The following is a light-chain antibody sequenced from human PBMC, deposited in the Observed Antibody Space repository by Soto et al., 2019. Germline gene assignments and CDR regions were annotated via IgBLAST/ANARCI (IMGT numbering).Light chain of an antibody. CDR2: DAS. J-gene: IGKJ2*01. V-gene: IGKV1-33*01. CDR1: QDISNY. CDR3: QQYDNLYT. Sequence: DIQMTQSPSSLSASVGDRVTITCQASQDISNYLNWYQQKPGKAPKLLIYDASNLETGVPSRFSGSGSGTDFTFTTSSLQPEDIATYYCQQYDNLYTFGHGTKLEIK.